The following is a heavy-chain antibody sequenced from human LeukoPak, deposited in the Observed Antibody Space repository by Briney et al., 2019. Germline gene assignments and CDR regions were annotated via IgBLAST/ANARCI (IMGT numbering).Heavy chain of an antibody. Sequence: GRSLRLSCAASGFTFDDYAMHWVRHAPGKGLEWVSGIRWNSGTIGYAGSVKGRFTISRDHAKNSLYLQMNSLRAQATAVNYCAKRRGLEILYYYMDVWGKGTTVTVSS. CDR2: IRWNSGTI. J-gene: IGHJ6*03. V-gene: IGHV3-9*01. CDR3: AKRRGLEILYYYMDV. CDR1: GFTFDDYA. D-gene: IGHD3-10*01.